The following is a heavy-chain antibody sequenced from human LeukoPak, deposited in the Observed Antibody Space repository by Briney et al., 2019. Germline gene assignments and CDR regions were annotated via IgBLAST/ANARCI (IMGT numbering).Heavy chain of an antibody. Sequence: TGGSLRLSCAASGFTVITNDMTWVRQAPGKGLEWVSVLYSDGNTKYADSVQGRFTISRDNSRNTLYVQMNSLRAEDTAVYYCAKDPLPYDPWGQGTLVTVSS. V-gene: IGHV3-53*01. CDR2: LYSDGNT. J-gene: IGHJ5*02. CDR1: GFTVITND. CDR3: AKDPLPYDP.